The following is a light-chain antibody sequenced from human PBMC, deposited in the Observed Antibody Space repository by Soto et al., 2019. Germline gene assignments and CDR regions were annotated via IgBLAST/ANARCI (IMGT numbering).Light chain of an antibody. J-gene: IGKJ3*01. Sequence: DIVMTQSPDSLAVSLGERATINCKSSQSVLYSSNNKNYLAWYRQKPGQPPKLLIYWASTRESGVPDRFSGSGSGTDFSLTISSLQAEDVAVYFCQQYHTIPFTFGPGTKVEIK. CDR2: WAS. CDR1: QSVLYSSNNKNY. V-gene: IGKV4-1*01. CDR3: QQYHTIPFT.